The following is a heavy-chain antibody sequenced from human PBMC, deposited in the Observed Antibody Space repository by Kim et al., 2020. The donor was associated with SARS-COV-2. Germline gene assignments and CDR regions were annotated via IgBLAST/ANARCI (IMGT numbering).Heavy chain of an antibody. D-gene: IGHD3-16*01. V-gene: IGHV4-38-2*02. J-gene: IGHJ5*02. CDR3: ARVLGVGRFDP. CDR2: IYHSGST. CDR1: GSSISSGYY. Sequence: SETLSLTCTVSGSSISSGYYWGWIRQPPGKGLEWIGSIYHSGSTYYNPSLKSRVTISVDTSKNQFSLKLSSVTAADTAVYYCARVLGVGRFDPWGQGTLVTVSS.